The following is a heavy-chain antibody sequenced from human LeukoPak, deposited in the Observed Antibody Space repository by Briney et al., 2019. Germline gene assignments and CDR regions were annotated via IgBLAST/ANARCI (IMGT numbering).Heavy chain of an antibody. V-gene: IGHV3-23*01. D-gene: IGHD2-8*01. J-gene: IGHJ4*02. CDR2: ISGSGGST. CDR3: AQFGPGMAVGDY. Sequence: SGGSLRLSCAASGFTFSSYAMSWVRQAPGKGLEWVSAISGSGGSTYYADSVKGRFTIPRDNSENTVYLQMNSLRAEDTAVYYCAQFGPGMAVGDYWGQGTLVTVSS. CDR1: GFTFSSYA.